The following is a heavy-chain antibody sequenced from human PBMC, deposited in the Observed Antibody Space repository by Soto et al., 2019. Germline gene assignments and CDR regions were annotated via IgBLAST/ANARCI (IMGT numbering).Heavy chain of an antibody. Sequence: QVQLVESGGGVVQPGRSLRLSCAASGFTFSSYGMHWVRQAPGKGLEWVAVISYDGSNKYYADSVKGRFTISRDNSKNTLYLQMNSLRAEDTAVYYCAKDHCSSTSGYLGNWFDPWGQGTLVTVSS. CDR2: ISYDGSNK. V-gene: IGHV3-30*18. J-gene: IGHJ5*02. CDR3: AKDHCSSTSGYLGNWFDP. D-gene: IGHD2-2*01. CDR1: GFTFSSYG.